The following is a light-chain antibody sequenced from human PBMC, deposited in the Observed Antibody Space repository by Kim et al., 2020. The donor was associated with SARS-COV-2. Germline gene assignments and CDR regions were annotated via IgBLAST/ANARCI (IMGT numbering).Light chain of an antibody. V-gene: IGKV1-39*01. CDR1: QSISSH. CDR3: QQGYTSPQIT. CDR2: AAS. Sequence: DIQMTQSPSSLSASVGDRVIITCRASQSISSHLNWYQQKPGKGPKLLIYAASSLHSGVPSRFSGSGTGTEFTLTISSLQPDDFATYYCQQGYTSPQITFGQGTRLEIK. J-gene: IGKJ5*01.